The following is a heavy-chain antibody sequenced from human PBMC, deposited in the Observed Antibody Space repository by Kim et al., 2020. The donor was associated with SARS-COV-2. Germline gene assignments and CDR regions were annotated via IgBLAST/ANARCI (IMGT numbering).Heavy chain of an antibody. D-gene: IGHD1-7*01. V-gene: IGHV4-31*03. CDR2: IYYSGST. Sequence: SETLSLTCTVSGGSISSGGYYWSWIRQHPGKGLEWIGYIYYSGSTYYNPSLKSRVTISVDTSKNQFSLKLSSVTVADTAVYYCASSSTGTTPDFDYWGQGTLVTVSS. CDR3: ASSSTGTTPDFDY. CDR1: GGSISSGGYY. J-gene: IGHJ4*02.